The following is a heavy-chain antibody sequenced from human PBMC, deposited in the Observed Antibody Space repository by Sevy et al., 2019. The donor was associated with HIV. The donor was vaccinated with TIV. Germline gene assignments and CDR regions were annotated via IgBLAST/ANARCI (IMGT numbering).Heavy chain of an antibody. J-gene: IGHJ6*03. D-gene: IGHD5-18*01. V-gene: IGHV3-21*01. Sequence: GGSLRLCCAASGFTFSSYSMNWVRQAPGKGLGWVSYISGTSSYIYYADSVKGRLTISIDNAKNSLYLQMNSLGAADTAVYYCARDPGYTSDSYYYFYMDVWGKWTTVTVSS. CDR1: GFTFSSYS. CDR2: ISGTSSYI. CDR3: ARDPGYTSDSYYYFYMDV.